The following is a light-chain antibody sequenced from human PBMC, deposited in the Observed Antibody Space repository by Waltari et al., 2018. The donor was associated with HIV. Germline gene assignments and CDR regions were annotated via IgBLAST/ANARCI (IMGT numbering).Light chain of an antibody. CDR2: GVS. CDR1: SSDIGGYDY. V-gene: IGLV2-14*01. CDR3: SAYTTYSPLAV. J-gene: IGLJ2*01. Sequence: SALTQPASVSGSPGQSITISCTGTSSDIGGYDYVSWYQQHPGNAPKLLIYGVSSRPSGVSNRFSGSRSGNTASLTISGLQADDEAHYYCSAYTTYSPLAVFGGGTKLTVL.